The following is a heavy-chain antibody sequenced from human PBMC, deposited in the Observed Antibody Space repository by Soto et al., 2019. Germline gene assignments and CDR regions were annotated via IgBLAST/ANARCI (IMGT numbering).Heavy chain of an antibody. CDR2: ISGSGGST. CDR1: GFTFSSYA. D-gene: IGHD3-3*01. V-gene: IGHV3-23*01. Sequence: EVQLLESGGGLVQPGGSLRLSCAASGFTFSSYAMSWVRQAPGKGLEWVSAISGSGGSTYYADSVKGRFTISRDNSKNTLYLQMKSLRAEDTAVYYCAIQPELRFLEWFDYWGQGTLVTVSS. J-gene: IGHJ4*02. CDR3: AIQPELRFLEWFDY.